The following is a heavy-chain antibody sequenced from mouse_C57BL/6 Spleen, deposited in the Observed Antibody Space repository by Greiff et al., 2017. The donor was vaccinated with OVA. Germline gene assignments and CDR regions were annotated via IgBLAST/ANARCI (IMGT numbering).Heavy chain of an antibody. Sequence: VQLKESRPELVKPGASVKISCKASGYTFTDYYMNWVKQSHGKSLEWIGDINPNNGGTSYNQKFKGKATLTVDKSSSTAYMELRSLTSEDSAVYYCARVGLWLRPYYFDYWGQGTTLTVSS. D-gene: IGHD2-2*01. J-gene: IGHJ2*01. V-gene: IGHV1-26*01. CDR1: GYTFTDYY. CDR3: ARVGLWLRPYYFDY. CDR2: INPNNGGT.